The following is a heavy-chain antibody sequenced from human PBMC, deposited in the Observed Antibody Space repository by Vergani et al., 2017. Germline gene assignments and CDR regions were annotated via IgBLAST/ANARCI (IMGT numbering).Heavy chain of an antibody. CDR2: ISGSGGST. CDR3: ARGMTTVVTPHY. D-gene: IGHD4-23*01. V-gene: IGHV3-23*01. CDR1: GFTFSSYA. Sequence: EVQLLESGGGLVQPGGSLRLSCAASGFTFSSYAMSWVRQAPGKGLEWVSAISGSGGSTYYADSVKGRFTISRDNAKNSLYLQMNSLRAEDTAVYYCARGMTTVVTPHYWGQGTLVTVSS. J-gene: IGHJ4*02.